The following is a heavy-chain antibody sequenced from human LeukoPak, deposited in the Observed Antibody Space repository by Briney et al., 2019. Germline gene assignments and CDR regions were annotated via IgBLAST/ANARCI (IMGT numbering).Heavy chain of an antibody. Sequence: SVKVSCKASGGTFSSYAISWVRQAPGQGLEWMGRIIPILGIANYAQKFQGRVTITADKSTSTAYMELSSLRSEDTAVYYCARTLGGYCSGGSCYSDAFDIWGQGTMVTVSS. D-gene: IGHD2-15*01. CDR2: IIPILGIA. CDR1: GGTFSSYA. CDR3: ARTLGGYCSGGSCYSDAFDI. J-gene: IGHJ3*02. V-gene: IGHV1-69*04.